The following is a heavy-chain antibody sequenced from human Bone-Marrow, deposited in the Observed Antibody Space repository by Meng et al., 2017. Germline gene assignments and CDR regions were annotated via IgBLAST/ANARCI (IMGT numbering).Heavy chain of an antibody. D-gene: IGHD3-9*01. CDR2: INPNSGGT. CDR3: ARAVLTKLNFDY. V-gene: IGHV1-2*06. Sequence: QGQLVPAGAEVKKPGASVKVSCKASGYTFTGYYMHWVRQAPGQGLEWMGRINPNSGGTNYAQKFQGRVTMTRDTSISTAYMELSRLRSDDTAVYYCARAVLTKLNFDYWGQGTLVTVSS. CDR1: GYTFTGYY. J-gene: IGHJ4*02.